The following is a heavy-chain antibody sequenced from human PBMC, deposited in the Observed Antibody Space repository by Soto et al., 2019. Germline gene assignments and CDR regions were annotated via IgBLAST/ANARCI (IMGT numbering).Heavy chain of an antibody. D-gene: IGHD6-25*01. CDR1: GFTFSNFE. V-gene: IGHV3-30*04. CDR2: IYHDGSNK. J-gene: IGHJ6*02. CDR3: ATEQRNNLRDYYAMAV. Sequence: QVHLVESGGGVVQPGRSLRLSCAGSGFTFSNFEMHWVRQAPGKGLEWVAVIYHDGSNKYYADSVKGRFTISRDSSKNTLHLQMDRLTVEDTAVYYCATEQRNNLRDYYAMAVWGQGTKVTVSS.